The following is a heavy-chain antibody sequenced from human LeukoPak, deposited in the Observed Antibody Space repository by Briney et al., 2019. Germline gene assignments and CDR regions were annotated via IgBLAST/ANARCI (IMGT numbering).Heavy chain of an antibody. D-gene: IGHD3-10*01. J-gene: IGHJ4*02. CDR1: GFNLSNYW. CDR3: GRDFSSGEWDLGIGY. CDR2: IMTDGSFT. Sequence: PGGSLRLSCAASGFNLSNYWMHWVRHAPGKGLVWVSRIMTDGSFTSYADSVSGRFSISRDNARNTLYLQMNSLRAEDTAVYYCGRDFSSGEWDLGIGYWGQGTLVTVSS. V-gene: IGHV3-74*01.